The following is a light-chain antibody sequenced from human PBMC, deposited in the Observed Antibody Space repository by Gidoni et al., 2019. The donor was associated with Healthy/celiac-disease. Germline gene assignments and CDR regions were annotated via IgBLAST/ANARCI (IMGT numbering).Light chain of an antibody. J-gene: IGKJ1*01. V-gene: IGKV1-5*03. CDR1: QSISSW. Sequence: DIQMTQSHSTLSASVGDRVTITCRASQSISSWLAWYQQKPGKAPKLLIYKASSLESGVPSRFSGSGSGTEFTLTISSLQPDDFATYYFQQYNSYSRTFGQGTKVEIK. CDR3: QQYNSYSRT. CDR2: KAS.